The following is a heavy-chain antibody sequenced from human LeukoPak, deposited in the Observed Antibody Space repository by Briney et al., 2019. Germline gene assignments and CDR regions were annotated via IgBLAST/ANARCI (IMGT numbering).Heavy chain of an antibody. CDR3: ARIVRRERYISGWYNY. V-gene: IGHV4-61*02. D-gene: IGHD6-19*01. CDR2: AYDTGST. CDR1: GDSLTAGHYY. J-gene: IGHJ4*02. Sequence: PSQTLSLTYTVSGDSLTAGHYYGRWIRQPAGKGLEWVGRAYDTGSTWHSPSLKNRVTISIDTSRNQFSLTLNSVTAADTAVYFCARIVRRERYISGWYNYWGPGILVTVSS.